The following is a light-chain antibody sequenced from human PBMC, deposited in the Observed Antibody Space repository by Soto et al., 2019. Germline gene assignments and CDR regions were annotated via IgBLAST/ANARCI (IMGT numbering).Light chain of an antibody. CDR3: QQCFRTPFT. V-gene: IGKV1-39*01. Sequence: DIQMTQSPSSLSASAGDRAPITCRASQSISSYLNWYQQKPGQAPKLLVSAASRLPSGVPSRFSGTGSGTDFTLTSSSLQAEVVASYYCQQCFRTPFTFGPGNKLDIK. CDR1: QSISSY. J-gene: IGKJ3*01. CDR2: AAS.